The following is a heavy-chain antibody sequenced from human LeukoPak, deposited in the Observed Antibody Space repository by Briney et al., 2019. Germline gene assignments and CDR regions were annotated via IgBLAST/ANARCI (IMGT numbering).Heavy chain of an antibody. CDR2: MQTSGRI. V-gene: IGHV4-4*07. Sequence: PSETLSLTCTASGGSITSYHWSWVRQPAGKGLEWIGRMQTSGRIDYNLSLKSRLTMSVDRSKNQLSLKLTSVSAADTAVYYCARGHSDSWSVFDYWGQGTLVTISS. CDR3: ARGHSDSWSVFDY. D-gene: IGHD6-13*01. CDR1: GGSITSYH. J-gene: IGHJ4*02.